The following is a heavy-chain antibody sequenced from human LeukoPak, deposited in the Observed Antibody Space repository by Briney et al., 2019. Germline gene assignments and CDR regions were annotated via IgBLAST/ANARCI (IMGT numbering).Heavy chain of an antibody. CDR3: ARGLPSALYYYGMYV. Sequence: GGSLRLSCTASGFTFSSYAMTWVRQAPGKGLEWVSRISGSGAATYYADSVKGRFTISRDNSKNSLYLQMNSLRAEDTAVYYCARGLPSALYYYGMYVWGQGTTVTVSS. CDR2: ISGSGAAT. CDR1: GFTFSSYA. J-gene: IGHJ6*02. D-gene: IGHD1-26*01. V-gene: IGHV3-23*01.